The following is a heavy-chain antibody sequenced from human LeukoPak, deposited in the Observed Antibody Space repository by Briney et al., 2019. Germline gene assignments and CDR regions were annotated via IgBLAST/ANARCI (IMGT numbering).Heavy chain of an antibody. J-gene: IGHJ4*02. CDR2: IYHSGYT. D-gene: IGHD3-22*01. CDR1: GYSISSDCY. Sequence: SETLSLTCSVSGYSISSDCYWAWIRQPPGQGLEWIGGIYHSGYTHYYPSLKSRVTLSVDTSKNQFSLRLSSVTAADTAVYYCARAPRDSNGYYMRSFDSWGQGTLVIVSS. CDR3: ARAPRDSNGYYMRSFDS. V-gene: IGHV4-38-2*02.